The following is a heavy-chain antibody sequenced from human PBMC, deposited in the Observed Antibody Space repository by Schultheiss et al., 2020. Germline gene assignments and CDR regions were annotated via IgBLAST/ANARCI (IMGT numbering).Heavy chain of an antibody. CDR3: ARVEVPGYYYGMDV. CDR1: GFTFSSYG. CDR2: ISYDGSNK. D-gene: IGHD1-14*01. V-gene: IGHV3-30*03. Sequence: GGSLRLSCAASGFTFSSYGMHWVRQAPGKGLEWVAVISYDGSNKYYADSVKGGFTISRDNSKNTLYLQMNSLRAEDTAVYYCARVEVPGYYYGMDVWGQGPTVTVSS. J-gene: IGHJ6*02.